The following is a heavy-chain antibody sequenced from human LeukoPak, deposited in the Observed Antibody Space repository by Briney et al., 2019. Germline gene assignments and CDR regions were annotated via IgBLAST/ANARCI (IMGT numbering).Heavy chain of an antibody. V-gene: IGHV4-61*02. CDR3: TRGPYSVSYYQLDY. CDR2: IYTSGST. Sequence: SETLSLTCTVSGGSFSSGRNYWSWIRQPAGKGLEWIVRIYTSGSTNYNPSLKSRVTVSVDTSRNQFSLKLSSVTAADTAVYYCTRGPYSVSYYQLDYWGQGTLVTVSS. D-gene: IGHD1-26*01. CDR1: GGSFSSGRNY. J-gene: IGHJ4*02.